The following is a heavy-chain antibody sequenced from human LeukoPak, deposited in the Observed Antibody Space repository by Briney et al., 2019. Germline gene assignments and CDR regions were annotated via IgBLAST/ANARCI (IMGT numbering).Heavy chain of an antibody. CDR1: GYTFTSYD. Sequence: GASVKVSCKASGYTFTSYDINWVRQATGQGLEWMGWMNPNSGNTGYAQKFQGRVTMTRNTSISTAYMELSSLRSEDTAVYYCARGRGVRGVITANWFDPWGQGTLVTVSS. V-gene: IGHV1-8*01. D-gene: IGHD3-10*01. CDR2: MNPNSGNT. CDR3: ARGRGVRGVITANWFDP. J-gene: IGHJ5*02.